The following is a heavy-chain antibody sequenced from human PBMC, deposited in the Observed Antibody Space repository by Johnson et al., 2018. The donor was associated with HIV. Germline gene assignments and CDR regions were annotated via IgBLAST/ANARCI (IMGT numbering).Heavy chain of an antibody. CDR2: ISSSGGTI. CDR3: ARDRYYDSSGSHAFDI. Sequence: VQLVESGGGVVQPGRSLRLSCAASGFTFSSYAMHWVRQAPGKGLEWVSYISSSGGTIYYADSVKGRFSISRDNAKNSLYLQMNSLRAEDTAVYYCARDRYYDSSGSHAFDIWGQGTMVTVSS. J-gene: IGHJ3*02. D-gene: IGHD3-22*01. V-gene: IGHV3-48*04. CDR1: GFTFSSYA.